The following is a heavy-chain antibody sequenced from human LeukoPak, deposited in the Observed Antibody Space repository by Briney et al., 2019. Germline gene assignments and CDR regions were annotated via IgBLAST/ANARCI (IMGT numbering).Heavy chain of an antibody. Sequence: SETLSLTCSVSDDSITIYYWTWIRQPPGKGLEWIGYIDHTGTTNYNPSLNSRVTISRDTSKNHFSLQLSSVTAAHTAVYFCARGRVSSSTWHSTYYYYFYMDVWGKGTTVTVSS. V-gene: IGHV4-59*01. D-gene: IGHD4-11*01. J-gene: IGHJ6*03. CDR2: IDHTGTT. CDR1: DDSITIYY. CDR3: ARGRVSSSTWHSTYYYYFYMDV.